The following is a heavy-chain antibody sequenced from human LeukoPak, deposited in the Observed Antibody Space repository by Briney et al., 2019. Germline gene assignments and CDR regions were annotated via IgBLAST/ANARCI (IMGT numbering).Heavy chain of an antibody. Sequence: ASVKVSCKASGYTFTSHDINWVRQATGQGLEWMGWMNPNSGNTGYAQKFQGRVTITRNTSISTAYMELSSLRSEDTAVYYCARDYNYDSSDYYFDYWGQGTLVTVSS. CDR1: GYTFTSHD. V-gene: IGHV1-8*03. CDR3: ARDYNYDSSDYYFDY. CDR2: MNPNSGNT. D-gene: IGHD3-22*01. J-gene: IGHJ4*02.